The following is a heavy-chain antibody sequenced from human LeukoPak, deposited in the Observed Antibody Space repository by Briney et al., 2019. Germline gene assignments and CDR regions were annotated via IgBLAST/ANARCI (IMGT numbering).Heavy chain of an antibody. CDR3: AGGRSTWYNAFDI. D-gene: IGHD6-13*01. Sequence: GGSLRLSCAASGFTFSSYWMHWVRQAPGQGLVWVSRINPDGSSTSQADSVTGRFTISRDNAKNTLYLQMNSLRAEDTAVYYCAGGRSTWYNAFDIWGQGTMVTVSS. CDR2: INPDGSST. V-gene: IGHV3-74*01. CDR1: GFTFSSYW. J-gene: IGHJ3*02.